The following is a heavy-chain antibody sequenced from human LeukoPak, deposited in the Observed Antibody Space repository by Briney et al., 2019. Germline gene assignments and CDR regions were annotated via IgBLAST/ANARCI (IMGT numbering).Heavy chain of an antibody. CDR1: GGSFSGYY. J-gene: IGHJ4*02. V-gene: IGHV4-34*01. Sequence: SETLSLTCAVYGGSFSGYYWSRIRQPPGKGLEWIGEINHSGSTNYNPSLKSRVSISVDSSKNQFSLKLSSVTAADTAVYYCARGSDTAAGLYWGQGTLVTVSS. CDR3: ARGSDTAAGLY. D-gene: IGHD6-13*01. CDR2: INHSGST.